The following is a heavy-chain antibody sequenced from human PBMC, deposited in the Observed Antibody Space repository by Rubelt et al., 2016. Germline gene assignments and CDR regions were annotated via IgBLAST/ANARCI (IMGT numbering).Heavy chain of an antibody. V-gene: IGHV4-34*01. CDR1: GGSSSAYY. CDR2: INHSGSA. J-gene: IGHJ5*01. D-gene: IGHD5-12*01. Sequence: QVQLQQWGAGLLKPSETLSLTCAVYGGSSSAYYWSWIRQTPGKGLEWIGEINHSGSANYSPSLKSRVTMSIDTSKNQFSLRLGSVTAAYTAVSCCARGLISGYESHYNWFDSWGLGTLVTVSS. CDR3: ARGLISGYESHYNWFDS.